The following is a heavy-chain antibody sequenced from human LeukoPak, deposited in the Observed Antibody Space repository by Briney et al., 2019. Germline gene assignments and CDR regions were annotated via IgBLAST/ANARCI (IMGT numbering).Heavy chain of an antibody. Sequence: GGSLRLSCVASGFTFSSYWMGWVRQAPGKGLEWVANIQQDGSEIFYVDSVRGRFTISRDNAKNSLYLQMNTLRAEDTAVYYCAREGYSSSWYYYYYYMDVWGKGTTVTVSS. D-gene: IGHD6-13*01. J-gene: IGHJ6*03. CDR3: AREGYSSSWYYYYYYMDV. V-gene: IGHV3-7*01. CDR1: GFTFSSYW. CDR2: IQQDGSEI.